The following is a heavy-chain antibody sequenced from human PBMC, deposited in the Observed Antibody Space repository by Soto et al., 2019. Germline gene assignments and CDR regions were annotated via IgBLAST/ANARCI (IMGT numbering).Heavy chain of an antibody. CDR2: IYYSGST. D-gene: IGHD6-19*01. V-gene: IGHV4-61*01. Sequence: SETLSLTCTVSGGSVSSGSYYWSWIRQPPGKGLEWIGYIYYSGSTNYNPSLKSRVTISVDTSKNQFSLKLSSVTAADTAVYYCARDSGLGNWFDPWGQGTLVTVSP. CDR3: ARDSGLGNWFDP. J-gene: IGHJ5*02. CDR1: GGSVSSGSYY.